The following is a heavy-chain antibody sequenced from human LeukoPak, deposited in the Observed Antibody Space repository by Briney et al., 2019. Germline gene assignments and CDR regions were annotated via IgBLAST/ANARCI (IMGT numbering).Heavy chain of an antibody. V-gene: IGHV4-30-2*01. J-gene: IGHJ4*01. CDR3: ARATTVTTRYFDS. CDR2: IYHSGST. Sequence: PSQTLSLTCAVSGGSISSGGYSWSWIRQPPGKGLEWIGYIYHSGSTYYNPSLKSRAIVTADMSKSQFSLKLNSVTAADTAVYYCARATTVTTRYFDSWGQGTLVTVTS. CDR1: GGSISSGGYS. D-gene: IGHD4-17*01.